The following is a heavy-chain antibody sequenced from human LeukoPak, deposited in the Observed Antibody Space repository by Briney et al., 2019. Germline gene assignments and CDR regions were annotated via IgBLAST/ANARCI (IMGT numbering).Heavy chain of an antibody. CDR1: GFTFSDYY. Sequence: GGSLRLSCAASGFTFSDYYMSWIRQAPGKGLEWVSYISGRGNTIKYADSVKGRFTISRDNGKNSLYLHMSSLRAEDTAVYYCARDPPALEDFDYWGQGTQVTVSS. V-gene: IGHV3-11*01. CDR3: ARDPPALEDFDY. CDR2: ISGRGNTI. J-gene: IGHJ4*02.